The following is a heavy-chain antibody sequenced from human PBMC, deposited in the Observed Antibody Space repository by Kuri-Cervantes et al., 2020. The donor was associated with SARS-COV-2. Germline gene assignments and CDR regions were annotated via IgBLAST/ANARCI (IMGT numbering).Heavy chain of an antibody. CDR3: ARDRVGVLDS. CDR1: GFTFSTYA. Sequence: GGSLRLSCAASGFTFSTYAMHWVRQAPGKGPEWVAIISDDGQNQDFADSVKGRFTISRDNSKNTLCLNMSSLRAEDTAMYYCARDRVGVLDSWGQGTLVTVSS. J-gene: IGHJ4*02. V-gene: IGHV3-30*04. CDR2: ISDDGQNQ. D-gene: IGHD2-21*01.